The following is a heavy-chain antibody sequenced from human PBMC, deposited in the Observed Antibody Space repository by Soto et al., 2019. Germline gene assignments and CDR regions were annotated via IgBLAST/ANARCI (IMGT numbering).Heavy chain of an antibody. V-gene: IGHV4-59*12. Sequence: SETLSLTCTVSGGSISSYYWSWIRQPPGKGLEWIGYIYYSGSTNYNPSLKSRVTISVDTSKNQFSLKLSSVTAADTAVYYCARERPHRARIAPWGQGTLVPGSS. CDR2: IYYSGST. J-gene: IGHJ5*02. CDR3: ARERPHRARIAP. CDR1: GGSISSYY.